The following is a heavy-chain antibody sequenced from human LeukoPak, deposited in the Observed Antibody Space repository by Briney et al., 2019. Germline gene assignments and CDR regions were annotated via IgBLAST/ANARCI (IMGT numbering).Heavy chain of an antibody. V-gene: IGHV1-2*02. D-gene: IGHD3-22*01. CDR3: ARGGDDSGLYFAY. CDR1: GYTFTFFY. Sequence: ASVKVSFTSSGYTFTFFYIHWVRQAPGQGLEGMTWINPQSGATNYAQKFQGRVTMTRDMSISTAYMDVTSLRSDDTAVYYCARGGDDSGLYFAYWGQGTLVTVSS. J-gene: IGHJ4*02. CDR2: INPQSGAT.